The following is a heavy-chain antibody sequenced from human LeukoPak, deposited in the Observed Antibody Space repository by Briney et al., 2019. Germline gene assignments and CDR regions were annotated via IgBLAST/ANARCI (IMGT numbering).Heavy chain of an antibody. J-gene: IGHJ4*02. CDR2: INAGNGNT. Sequence: ASVKVSCKAFGYSFTRYAMHWVRQAPGQRLEWMGWINAGNGNTKYSQKFQGRVTMTRDTSTNTVYMELSSLRSEDTAVYFCARATLSDYYFNYWGQGTLVTVSS. CDR1: GYSFTRYA. V-gene: IGHV1-3*01. CDR3: ARATLSDYYFNY.